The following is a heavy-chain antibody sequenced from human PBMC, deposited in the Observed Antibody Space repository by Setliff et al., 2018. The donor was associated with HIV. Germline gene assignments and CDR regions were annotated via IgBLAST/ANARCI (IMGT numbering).Heavy chain of an antibody. Sequence: SVKVSCKASGFTFNHYALSWVRQAPGRRPEWMGGTNPQSDIANSAQRFQGRVTITADHSTTTTYMELTSLRADDTAVYYCVRVGPWYYARSGYLASWDYWGQGTLVTVSS. CDR2: TNPQSDIA. D-gene: IGHD3-22*01. CDR3: VRVGPWYYARSGYLASWDY. V-gene: IGHV1-69*10. CDR1: GFTFNHYA. J-gene: IGHJ4*02.